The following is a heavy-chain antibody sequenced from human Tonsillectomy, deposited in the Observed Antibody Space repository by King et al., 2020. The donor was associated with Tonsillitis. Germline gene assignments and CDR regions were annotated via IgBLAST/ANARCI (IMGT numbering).Heavy chain of an antibody. D-gene: IGHD1-26*01. J-gene: IGHJ4*02. CDR3: ARRTRLIVGSANYFDY. Sequence: QLQESGPGVVKPSETLSLTCTVSGGYIRSSSYYWGWIRQPPGKGLEWIGNIYYSGSTYYNPSLKSRVTISLDTSKNQFSLNLSSVTAADTAVYYCARRTRLIVGSANYFDYWGQGTLVTVSS. CDR1: GGYIRSSSYY. V-gene: IGHV4-39*07. CDR2: IYYSGST.